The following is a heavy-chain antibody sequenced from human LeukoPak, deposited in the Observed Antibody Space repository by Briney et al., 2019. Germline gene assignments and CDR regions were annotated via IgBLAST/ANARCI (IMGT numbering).Heavy chain of an antibody. J-gene: IGHJ4*02. CDR3: AKSKKYYYDSSGYYFDY. CDR1: GFTFSSYA. CDR2: ISGSGGST. Sequence: SGGSLRLSCAASGFTFSSYAMSWVRQAPGKGLEWVSAISGSGGSTYYADSVKGRFTISRDNSKNTLYLQMNSLRAEDTAVYYCAKSKKYYYDSSGYYFDYWGQGTLVTVSS. V-gene: IGHV3-23*01. D-gene: IGHD3-22*01.